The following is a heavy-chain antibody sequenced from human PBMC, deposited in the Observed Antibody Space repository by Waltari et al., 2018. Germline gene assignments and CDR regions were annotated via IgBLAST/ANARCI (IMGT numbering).Heavy chain of an antibody. J-gene: IGHJ3*02. CDR1: GGSISSSSYY. CDR3: ARLHVVRLSAFDI. Sequence: QLKLQESCPGLVKPSETLSLTCTVSGGSISSSSYYSAWIRQPPGKGLEWIGSIYYSGSTYYNPSLKSRVTISVDTSKNQFSLKLSSVTAADTAVYYCARLHVVRLSAFDIWGQGTMVTVSS. V-gene: IGHV4-39*01. D-gene: IGHD6-6*01. CDR2: IYYSGST.